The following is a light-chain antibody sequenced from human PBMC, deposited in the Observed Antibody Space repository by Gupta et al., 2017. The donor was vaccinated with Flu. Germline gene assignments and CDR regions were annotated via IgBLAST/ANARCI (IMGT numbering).Light chain of an antibody. V-gene: IGLV2-11*03. CDR1: SSDVGNYDY. CDR2: DVN. CDR3: CSYAGTFTFV. Sequence: SVTISCTGTSSDVGNYDYVSWFQQHPGKAHKLMIYDVNKRPSGVPDRFSGSKSGNTASLTISGRQAEDEAYYYCCSYAGTFTFVFGGGTKLTVL. J-gene: IGLJ2*01.